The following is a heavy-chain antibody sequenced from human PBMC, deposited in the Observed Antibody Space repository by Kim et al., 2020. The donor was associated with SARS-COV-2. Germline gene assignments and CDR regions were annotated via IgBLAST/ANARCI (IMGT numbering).Heavy chain of an antibody. CDR3: ASALGAASGGGFDC. J-gene: IGHJ4*01. V-gene: IGHV1-8*01. Sequence: ASVKVSCKASGYTFTRFDMHWVRQAPGKGLEWMGWMNPESGKTGYAQKFQGRVTMTGSTSTGTAYMELSSLRSEDTAVYYCASALGAASGGGFDCW. CDR1: GYTFTRFD. CDR2: MNPESGKT. D-gene: IGHD2-8*02.